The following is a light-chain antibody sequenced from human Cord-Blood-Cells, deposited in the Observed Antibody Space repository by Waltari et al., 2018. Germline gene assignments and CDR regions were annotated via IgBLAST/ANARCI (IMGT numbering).Light chain of an antibody. J-gene: IGKJ1*01. V-gene: IGKV3-15*01. CDR2: GAS. CDR3: QQYNNWPQT. CDR1: QSVSSN. Sequence: EIVMTQSPATLSVSPGERATLSCRASQSVSSNLAWYQQKPGQAPRLLIYGASTRATGIPARFSGSGSGTEFTLTISSLQSEEFAVYYCQQYNNWPQTFGQGTNVEIK.